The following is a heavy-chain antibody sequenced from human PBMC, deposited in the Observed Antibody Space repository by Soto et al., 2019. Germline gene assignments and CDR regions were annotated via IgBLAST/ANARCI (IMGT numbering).Heavy chain of an antibody. V-gene: IGHV1-18*01. D-gene: IGHD3-10*01. J-gene: IGHJ4*02. Sequence: ASVNVSCKACSYCFTNCGISWVRLAPGQGIEWMGWISGHNGNTNYEQKIQGRVTMTTDTSTSTAYMELRSLRSDATALYYCGRDYYGLGSPWCPFVYRGQGTRVIVSS. CDR2: ISGHNGNT. CDR1: SYCFTNCG. CDR3: GRDYYGLGSPWCPFVY.